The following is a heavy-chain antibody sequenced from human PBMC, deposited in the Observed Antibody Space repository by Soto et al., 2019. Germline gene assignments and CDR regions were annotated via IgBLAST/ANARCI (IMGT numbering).Heavy chain of an antibody. Sequence: ASVKVSCKASGYTFTSYDINWVRQATGQGLEWMGWMNPNSGNTGYAQKFQGRVTMTRNTSISTAYMELSSLRSEDTAVYYCARRSHIFYGDYDNWFDPWGQGTLVTVSS. CDR1: GYTFTSYD. J-gene: IGHJ5*02. V-gene: IGHV1-8*01. CDR2: MNPNSGNT. CDR3: ARRSHIFYGDYDNWFDP. D-gene: IGHD4-17*01.